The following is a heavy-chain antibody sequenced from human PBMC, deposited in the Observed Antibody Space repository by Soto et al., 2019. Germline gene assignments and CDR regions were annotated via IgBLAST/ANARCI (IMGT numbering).Heavy chain of an antibody. D-gene: IGHD6-13*01. Sequence: EVQLLESGGGLVQPGGSLRLSCAASGFTFSSYAMSWVRQAPGKGLEWVSAISGSGGSTYYADSVKGRFTISRDNSKNTLYLQMNSLRAEGKAVYYCAKDLEQQLVWGGNDYWGQGTLVTVSS. CDR2: ISGSGGST. CDR3: AKDLEQQLVWGGNDY. CDR1: GFTFSSYA. V-gene: IGHV3-23*01. J-gene: IGHJ4*02.